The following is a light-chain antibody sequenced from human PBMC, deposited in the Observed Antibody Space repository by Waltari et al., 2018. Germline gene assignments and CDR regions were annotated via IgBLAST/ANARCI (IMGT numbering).Light chain of an antibody. Sequence: QSALTQPPSASGSPGQSVTISCTGTSGDIGAYNSVNWYRQHPGKVPKLRSYDVNRRPSGVPDRFPGSQSGNTASLTVSGLQPEDEAVYYCNSFAGSDTVVFGGGTTLTVL. CDR3: NSFAGSDTVV. V-gene: IGLV2-8*01. J-gene: IGLJ2*01. CDR1: SGDIGAYNS. CDR2: DVN.